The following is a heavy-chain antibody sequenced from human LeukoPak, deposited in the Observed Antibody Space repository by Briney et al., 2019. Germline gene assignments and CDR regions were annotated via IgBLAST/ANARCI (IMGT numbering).Heavy chain of an antibody. V-gene: IGHV4-61*01. J-gene: IGHJ5*02. CDR2: IYYSGSA. Sequence: SETLSLTCTVSGDSVSSENYHWTWIRQPPGKGLECIGYIYYSGSANYNPSLKSRVTMSVDTSKNQFSLRLNSVTAADTAVYFCARGLQPSERWSDPWGQGTLVTVSS. D-gene: IGHD4-11*01. CDR1: GDSVSSENYH. CDR3: ARGLQPSERWSDP.